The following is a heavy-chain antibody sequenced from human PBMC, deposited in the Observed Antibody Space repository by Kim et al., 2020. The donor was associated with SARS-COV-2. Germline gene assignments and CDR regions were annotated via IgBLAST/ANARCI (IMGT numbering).Heavy chain of an antibody. Sequence: SETLSLTCTVSGGSISSSSYYWGWIRQPPGKGLEWIGSIYYSGSTYYNPSLKSRVTISVDTSKNQFSLKLSSVTAADTAVYYCARQAMTGALDDAFDIWGQGTMVTVSS. V-gene: IGHV4-39*01. J-gene: IGHJ3*02. CDR1: GGSISSSSYY. D-gene: IGHD1-20*01. CDR3: ARQAMTGALDDAFDI. CDR2: IYYSGST.